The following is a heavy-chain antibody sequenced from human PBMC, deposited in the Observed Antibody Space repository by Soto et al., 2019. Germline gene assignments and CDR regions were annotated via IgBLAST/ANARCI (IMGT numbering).Heavy chain of an antibody. CDR1: GYSISSGYY. V-gene: IGHV4-38-2*02. CDR2: IYHSGST. CDR3: ARDFTDANVVVTAIRVWFDP. J-gene: IGHJ5*02. D-gene: IGHD2-21*02. Sequence: XETLSLPCAVSGYSISSGYYWGWIRQPPGKGLEWIGSIYHSGSTYYNPSLKSRVTISVDTSKNQFSLKLSSVTAADTAVYYCARDFTDANVVVTAIRVWFDPWGQGTLVTVSS.